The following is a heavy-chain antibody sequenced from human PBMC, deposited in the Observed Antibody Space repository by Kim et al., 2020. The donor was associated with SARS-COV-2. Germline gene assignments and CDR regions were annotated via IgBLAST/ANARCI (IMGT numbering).Heavy chain of an antibody. D-gene: IGHD3-22*01. CDR3: ARALDYYDRSAYYD. J-gene: IGHJ4*02. V-gene: IGHV4-39*01. CDR2: IYYSGNT. CDR1: GVSISTGCYY. Sequence: SETLSLTCTVSGVSISTGCYYRCLIRQPPGKGLECIGNIYYSGNTYYNSSLKSRVTIFLDTSKNQFTLKLSSVTAADTAVYYCARALDYYDRSAYYDWGQGTLVTVSS.